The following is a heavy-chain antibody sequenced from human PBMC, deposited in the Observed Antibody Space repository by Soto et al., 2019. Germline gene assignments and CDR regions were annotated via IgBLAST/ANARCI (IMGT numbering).Heavy chain of an antibody. CDR2: VTYEESEK. V-gene: IGHV3-30*18. CDR3: AKEQSYGYWRTADY. J-gene: IGHJ4*02. Sequence: QVQLVESGGGVVQPGRSLRLSCAASGFTFSSCGMHWVRQAPGKGLEWVAVVTYEESEKYYADSVNGRFTISRDNSKNTVYLQMNSLRVEDTAVYYCAKEQSYGYWRTADYWGQGTLITVSS. CDR1: GFTFSSCG. D-gene: IGHD6-25*01.